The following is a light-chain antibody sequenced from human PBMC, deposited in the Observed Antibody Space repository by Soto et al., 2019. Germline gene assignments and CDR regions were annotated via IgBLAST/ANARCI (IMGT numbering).Light chain of an antibody. V-gene: IGKV1-39*01. CDR2: AAS. CDR3: QQSYSTPYT. Sequence: DIQLTQSPSLLSASIGDRVTITCRASHDISTFLAWYQQKPGKAPKLLIYAASSLQSGVPSRFSGSGSGTDFTLTISSLQPEDFATYYCQQSYSTPYTFGQGTKLEIK. J-gene: IGKJ2*01. CDR1: HDISTF.